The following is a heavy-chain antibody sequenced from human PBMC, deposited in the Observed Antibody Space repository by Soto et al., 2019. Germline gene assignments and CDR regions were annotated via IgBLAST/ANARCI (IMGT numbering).Heavy chain of an antibody. CDR2: IIPVLGTE. CDR3: ATGTAGDSSGYWVY. J-gene: IGHJ4*02. V-gene: IGHV1-69*01. CDR1: GGTFSRYA. D-gene: IGHD3-22*01. Sequence: QVQLVQSGAEVKKPGSSVKVSCRASGGTFSRYAINWVRQAPGQGLEWMGGIIPVLGTEDYSQKFQGRVTITADESTSTAYMELSSLRSEDAAVYYCATGTAGDSSGYWVYWGQGTLVTVSS.